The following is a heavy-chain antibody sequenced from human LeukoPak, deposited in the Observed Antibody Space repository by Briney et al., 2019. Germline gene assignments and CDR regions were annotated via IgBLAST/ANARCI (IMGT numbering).Heavy chain of an antibody. V-gene: IGHV3-23*01. CDR2: ISGSGGST. Sequence: GGSLRLSCAASGFTFSSYAMSWVRQAPGKGLEWVSAISGSGGSTYYADSVKGRCTISRDNSKNTLYLQMNSLRAEDTAVYYCAKSSGYYYDSSGYVPFDYWGQGTLVTVSS. CDR1: GFTFSSYA. J-gene: IGHJ4*02. CDR3: AKSSGYYYDSSGYVPFDY. D-gene: IGHD3-22*01.